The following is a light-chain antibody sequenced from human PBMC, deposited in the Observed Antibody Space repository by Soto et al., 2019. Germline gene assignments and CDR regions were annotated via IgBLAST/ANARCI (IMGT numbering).Light chain of an antibody. CDR3: QQSYSTPWP. CDR2: GAS. J-gene: IGKJ1*01. Sequence: DIVLTQSTGTLSLSPGERATLSCRASQSVSSSYLAWYQQKPGQAPRLLIYGASSRATGIPDRFSGSGSGTDFTLTISSLQPEDFATYYCQQSYSTPWPFGQGTMVDVK. CDR1: QSVSSSY. V-gene: IGKV3-20*01.